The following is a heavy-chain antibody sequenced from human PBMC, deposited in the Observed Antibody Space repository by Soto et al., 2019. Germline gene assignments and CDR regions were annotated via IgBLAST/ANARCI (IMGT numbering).Heavy chain of an antibody. V-gene: IGHV3-23*01. CDR3: AKIPTGSGSSKFDY. J-gene: IGHJ4*02. D-gene: IGHD3-10*01. CDR1: GFTFRTYA. Sequence: GGSLRLSCAASGFTFRTYAMNWVRQAPGKELEWISAISGSGSFTHYAESVRGRFTISRDNSQNQLYLQMNNLRGDDTAMYYCAKIPTGSGSSKFDYWGQGLQVTVSS. CDR2: ISGSGSFT.